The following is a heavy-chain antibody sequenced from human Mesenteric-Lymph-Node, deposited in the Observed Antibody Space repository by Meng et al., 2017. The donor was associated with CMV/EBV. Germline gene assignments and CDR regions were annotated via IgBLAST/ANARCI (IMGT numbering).Heavy chain of an antibody. CDR2: ISSSIRTI. V-gene: IGHV3-48*04. J-gene: IGHJ4*02. CDR1: GFTFNSYS. D-gene: IGHD6-13*01. CDR3: AAFELTTGGTFNF. Sequence: GGSLRLSCAASGFTFNSYSMNWVRQAPGKGLEWVSYISSSIRTIHYADSVKGRFTISRDNDKNSLFLQMNSLRAEDTAVYYCAAFELTTGGTFNFWGRGTLVTVSS.